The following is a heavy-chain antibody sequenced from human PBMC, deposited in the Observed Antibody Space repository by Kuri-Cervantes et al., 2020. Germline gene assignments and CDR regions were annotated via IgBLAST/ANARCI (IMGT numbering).Heavy chain of an antibody. CDR3: ARAGPGGYSCGTHLSDY. CDR1: GFTFSSYA. V-gene: IGHV3-30-3*01. J-gene: IGHJ4*02. CDR2: ISYDGSNK. D-gene: IGHD5-18*01. Sequence: GESLKISCAASGFTFSSYAMHWVRQAPGKGLEWVAVISYDGSNKYYADSVKGRFTISRDNSKNTLYLQMNSLRAEDTAVYYCARAGPGGYSCGTHLSDYWGQGTLVTVSS.